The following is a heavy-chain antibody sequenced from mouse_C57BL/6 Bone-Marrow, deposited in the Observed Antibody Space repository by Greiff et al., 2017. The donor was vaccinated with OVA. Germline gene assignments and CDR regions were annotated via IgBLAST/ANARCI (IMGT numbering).Heavy chain of an antibody. CDR2: INPSSGYT. V-gene: IGHV1-7*01. J-gene: IGHJ2*01. Sequence: VKLQQSGAELAKPGASVKLSCKASGYTFTSYWMHWVKQRPGQGLEWIGYINPSSGYTKYNQKFKDKATLTADKSSGTAYMQLSSLTYEDSAVYYCARAELYWGQGTTLTVSS. CDR3: ARAELY. CDR1: GYTFTSYW.